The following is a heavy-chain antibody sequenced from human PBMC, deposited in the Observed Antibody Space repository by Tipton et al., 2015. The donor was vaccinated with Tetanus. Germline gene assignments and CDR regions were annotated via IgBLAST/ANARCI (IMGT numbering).Heavy chain of an antibody. Sequence: SLRLSCAGSGFTFTHYSMDWFRQAPGKGLEWVSVISGGGDTSYADSVKGRFIISTDNFKNTLYLQMDSLRAEDTAVYYCVRDAPNWGKYDYWGQGALVTVSS. CDR1: GFTFTHYS. J-gene: IGHJ4*02. CDR2: ISGGGDT. CDR3: VRDAPNWGKYDY. V-gene: IGHV3-66*01. D-gene: IGHD7-27*01.